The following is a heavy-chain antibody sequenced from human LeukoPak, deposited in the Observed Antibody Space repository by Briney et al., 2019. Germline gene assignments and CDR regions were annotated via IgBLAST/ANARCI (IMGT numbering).Heavy chain of an antibody. CDR3: ARLRYFDWHLDY. D-gene: IGHD3-9*01. J-gene: IGHJ4*02. CDR2: INPNSGGT. V-gene: IGHV1-2*02. CDR1: GYTFTGYY. Sequence: ASVKVSCKPSGYTFTGYYIQWVRQAPGQGLEWMGWINPNSGGTNYAQKFQGRVTMTRDTSISTAYMELSSLRSDDTAVYYCARLRYFDWHLDYWGQGTLVTVSS.